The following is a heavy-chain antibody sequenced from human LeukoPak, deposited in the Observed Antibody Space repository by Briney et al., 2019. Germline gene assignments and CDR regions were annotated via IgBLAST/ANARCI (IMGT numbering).Heavy chain of an antibody. CDR1: GGSISSSSYY. CDR2: IYYSGST. D-gene: IGHD3-3*01. V-gene: IGHV4-39*01. J-gene: IGHJ4*02. CDR3: ATFTYYDFWSGYPAEDY. Sequence: PSETLSLTCTVSGGSISSSSYYWGWIRQPPGKGLEWIGSIYYSGSTYYNLSLKSRVTISVDTSKNQFSLKLSSVTAADTAVYYCATFTYYDFWSGYPAEDYWGQGTLVTVSS.